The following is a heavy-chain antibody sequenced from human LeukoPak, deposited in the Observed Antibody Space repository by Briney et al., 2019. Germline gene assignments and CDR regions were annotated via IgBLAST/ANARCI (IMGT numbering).Heavy chain of an antibody. D-gene: IGHD6-13*01. V-gene: IGHV3-23*01. CDR1: GFTFISYA. Sequence: GGSLRLSCAASGFTFISYAMSWVRQAPGKGLEWVSTISGGADRTNDADSVKGRFTISRDNSNNTMYLQMNSLRVEDTAVYYCAKGRGSRWYGMDVWGQGTTVTVSS. J-gene: IGHJ6*02. CDR2: ISGGADRT. CDR3: AKGRGSRWYGMDV.